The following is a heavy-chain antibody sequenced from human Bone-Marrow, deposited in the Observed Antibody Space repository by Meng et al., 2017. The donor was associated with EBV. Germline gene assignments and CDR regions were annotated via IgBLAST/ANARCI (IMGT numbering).Heavy chain of an antibody. J-gene: IGHJ6*02. Sequence: QGGLVQAGVEVKKPGASVKVSCKASGYTFTGYSMNWVRQAPGQGLEWMGRINPNSGGTNYAQKFQGRVTMTRDTSISTAYMELSRLRSDDTAVYYCARDLDGSGSYYIRGVNVWGQGTTVTVSS. CDR3: ARDLDGSGSYYIRGVNV. CDR2: INPNSGGT. CDR1: GYTFTGYS. D-gene: IGHD3-10*01. V-gene: IGHV1-2*06.